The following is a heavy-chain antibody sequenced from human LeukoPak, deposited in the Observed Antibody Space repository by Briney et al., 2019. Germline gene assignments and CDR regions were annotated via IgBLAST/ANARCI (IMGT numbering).Heavy chain of an antibody. J-gene: IGHJ4*02. Sequence: PGGSLRLSCAASGFTFSSYWMHWVRQGPGKGLVWVSRINSDGSSTNYADSVRGRFTISRDNAENTLYLQMNSLRVEDTAVYYCASISSGWYWDYWGQGTLVTVSS. CDR3: ASISSGWYWDY. CDR1: GFTFSSYW. D-gene: IGHD6-19*01. V-gene: IGHV3-74*01. CDR2: INSDGSST.